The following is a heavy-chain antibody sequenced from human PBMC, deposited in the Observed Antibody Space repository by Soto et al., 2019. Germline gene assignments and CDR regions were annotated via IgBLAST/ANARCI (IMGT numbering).Heavy chain of an antibody. Sequence: QVQLQESGPGLVKPSETLSLTCTVSGGSISSYYWSWIRQPPGKGLEWIGYIYYSGSTNYNPSLTSRVTISVDTSKNQFSLKLSSVTAADTAVYYCARRTRGWYYFDYWGQGTLVTVSS. CDR2: IYYSGST. D-gene: IGHD6-19*01. J-gene: IGHJ4*02. CDR1: GGSISSYY. CDR3: ARRTRGWYYFDY. V-gene: IGHV4-59*01.